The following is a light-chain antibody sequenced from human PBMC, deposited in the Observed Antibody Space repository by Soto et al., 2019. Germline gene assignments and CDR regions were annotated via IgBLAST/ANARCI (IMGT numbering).Light chain of an antibody. V-gene: IGKV1-5*01. CDR3: QQYNSYSGT. CDR1: QSISSW. Sequence: DIQMTQSPGTRSASVGDRVTSTCRASQSISSWLAWYQQKPGKAPKLLIYDASSLESGVPSRFSGSGSGTEFTLTIRSLQPDDFATYYCQQYNSYSGTFGHGTKVDIK. CDR2: DAS. J-gene: IGKJ1*01.